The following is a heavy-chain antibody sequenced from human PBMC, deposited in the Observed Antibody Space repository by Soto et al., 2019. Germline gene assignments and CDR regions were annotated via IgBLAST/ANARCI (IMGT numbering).Heavy chain of an antibody. Sequence: GGSLRLSCAASGFTFSDHYMDWVRQAPGKGLEWVGRTRNKANSYTTEYAASVKGRFTISRDDSKNSLYLQMNSLKTEDTAVYYCARERITIFGGNWFDPWGQGTLVTVSS. CDR1: GFTFSDHY. V-gene: IGHV3-72*01. D-gene: IGHD3-3*01. CDR2: TRNKANSYTT. J-gene: IGHJ5*02. CDR3: ARERITIFGGNWFDP.